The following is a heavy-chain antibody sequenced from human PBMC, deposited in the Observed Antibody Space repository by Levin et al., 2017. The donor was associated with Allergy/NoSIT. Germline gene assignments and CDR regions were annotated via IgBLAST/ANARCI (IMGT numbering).Heavy chain of an antibody. CDR3: ARRSSGWYKTSWFDP. V-gene: IGHV4-39*01. CDR1: GGSISSSSYY. Sequence: SETLSLTCTVSGGSISSSSYYWGWIRQPPGKGLGWIGSIYYSGSTYYNPSLKSRVTISVDTSKNQFSLKLSSVTAADTAVYYCARRSSGWYKTSWFDPWGQGTLVTVSS. CDR2: IYYSGST. D-gene: IGHD6-19*01. J-gene: IGHJ5*02.